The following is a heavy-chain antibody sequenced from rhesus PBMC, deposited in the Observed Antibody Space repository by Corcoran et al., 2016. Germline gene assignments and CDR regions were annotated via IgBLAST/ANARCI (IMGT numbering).Heavy chain of an antibody. Sequence: EVQLVESGGGLAKPGGPRGLSWPPLGFTFGGTGTNGVGRTPGEGLVGISAINWGGGSTYYADSVKGRFTISRDNSKNTLSLQMNSLRAEDTAVYYCAKNLDSWGQGVVVTVSS. J-gene: IGHJ6*01. V-gene: IGHV3S42*01. CDR3: AKNLDS. CDR2: INWGGGST. CDR1: GFTFGGTG.